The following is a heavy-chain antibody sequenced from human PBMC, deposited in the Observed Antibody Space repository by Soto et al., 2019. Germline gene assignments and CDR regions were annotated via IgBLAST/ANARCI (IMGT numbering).Heavy chain of an antibody. V-gene: IGHV1-18*01. Sequence: GASVKVSCKASGYTFTSYGISWVRQAPGQGLEWLGMISPSGGYTTYAQRLLGRVTMTSDTSTSTVHMELGSLTSEDTAVYYCARGGGIVVVTAPYDCWGQGTLVTVSS. D-gene: IGHD2-21*02. CDR3: ARGGGIVVVTAPYDC. CDR1: GYTFTSYG. CDR2: ISPSGGYT. J-gene: IGHJ4*02.